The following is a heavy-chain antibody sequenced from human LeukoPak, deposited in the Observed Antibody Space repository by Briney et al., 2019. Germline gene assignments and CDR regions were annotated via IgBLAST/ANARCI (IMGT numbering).Heavy chain of an antibody. D-gene: IGHD3-22*01. J-gene: IGHJ4*02. CDR2: ISWNSGSI. CDR3: AKDRYYDSSGYYFN. V-gene: IGHV3-9*01. Sequence: GRSLRLSYAASGFTFDDYAMHWVRQAPGKGLEWVSGISWNSGSIGYADSVKGRFTISRDNAKNSLYLQMNSLRAEDTALYYCAKDRYYDSSGYYFNWGQGTLVTVSS. CDR1: GFTFDDYA.